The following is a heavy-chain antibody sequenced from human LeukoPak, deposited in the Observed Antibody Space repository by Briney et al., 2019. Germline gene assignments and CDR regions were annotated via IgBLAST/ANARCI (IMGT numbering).Heavy chain of an antibody. D-gene: IGHD1-26*01. Sequence: PSETLSLTCTVSSGSINNYYWSWIRQPPGKGLEWIGYIYHSGSTNYNPSLKSRVTISIDTSKNQFSLKLSSVTAADTAMYYCARTYSGTSDYWGQGTLITASS. CDR2: IYHSGST. J-gene: IGHJ4*02. CDR1: SGSINNYY. V-gene: IGHV4-59*01. CDR3: ARTYSGTSDY.